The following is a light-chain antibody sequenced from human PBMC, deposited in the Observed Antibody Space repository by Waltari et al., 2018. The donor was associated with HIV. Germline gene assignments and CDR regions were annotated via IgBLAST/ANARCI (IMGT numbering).Light chain of an antibody. CDR3: CSYAGSSTWV. CDR1: TRDVESYNL. V-gene: IGLV2-23*02. Sequence: QSALTQPASVSGSPGQSITISCTGTTRDVESYNLVSGYQQHPGKAPQPRIYEVTKPSSGVSNRCSGSKSGNTASLTISGLQAEDEADYYCCSYAGSSTWVCGGGTKLTVL. CDR2: EVT. J-gene: IGLJ3*02.